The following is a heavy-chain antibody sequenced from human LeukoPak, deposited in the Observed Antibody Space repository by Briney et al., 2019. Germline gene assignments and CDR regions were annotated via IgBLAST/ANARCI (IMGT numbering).Heavy chain of an antibody. V-gene: IGHV3-20*04. J-gene: IGHJ4*02. D-gene: IGHD6-6*01. CDR1: GFTFDDYG. CDR3: AKGSLPYSSSSHHYFDY. Sequence: GGSLRLSCAASGFTFDDYGMSWVRQAPGKGLEWVSGINWNGGSTGYADSVKGRFTISRDNSKNTLYLQMNSLRAEDTAVYYCAKGSLPYSSSSHHYFDYWGQGTLVTVSS. CDR2: INWNGGST.